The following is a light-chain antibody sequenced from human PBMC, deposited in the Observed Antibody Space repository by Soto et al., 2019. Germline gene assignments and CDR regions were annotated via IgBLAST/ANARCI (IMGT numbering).Light chain of an antibody. V-gene: IGLV2-14*01. CDR2: DVS. CDR3: SSYTSSSTLP. Sequence: QSALTQPASVSGSPGQSITISCTGTSSDVGGYNYVSWYQQHPGKAPKLMIYDVSNRPSGVSNRFSGSKSSNTASLTISGLQAEDEADYYCSSYTSSSTLPFGTGTKLTVL. CDR1: SSDVGGYNY. J-gene: IGLJ1*01.